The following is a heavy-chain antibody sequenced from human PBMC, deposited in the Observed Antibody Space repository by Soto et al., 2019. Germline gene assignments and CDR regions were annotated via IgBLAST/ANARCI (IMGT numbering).Heavy chain of an antibody. V-gene: IGHV4-4*02. CDR1: SGYISSSNW. J-gene: IGHJ6*03. D-gene: IGHD6-6*01. Sequence: PSETLSLTCAVSSGYISSSNWWSWVRQPPGKGLEWIGEIYHSGSTNYNPSLKSRVTISVDKSKNQFSLKLSSVTAADTAVYYCARDLGYSEYSSPRGYMDVWGKGTTVTV. CDR3: ARDLGYSEYSSPRGYMDV. CDR2: IYHSGST.